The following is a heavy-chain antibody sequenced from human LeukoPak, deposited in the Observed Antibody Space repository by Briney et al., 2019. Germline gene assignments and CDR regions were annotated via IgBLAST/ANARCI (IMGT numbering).Heavy chain of an antibody. V-gene: IGHV3-21*01. CDR2: ISSSSSYI. CDR3: ARDTAVAGREFDY. Sequence: AGGSLRLSCAASGFTFSSYFMNWVRQAPGEGLEWVSSISSSSSYIYYADSVKGRFTISRDNAKNSLYLQMNSLRAEDTAVYYCARDTAVAGREFDYWGQGTLVTVFS. CDR1: GFTFSSYF. D-gene: IGHD6-19*01. J-gene: IGHJ4*02.